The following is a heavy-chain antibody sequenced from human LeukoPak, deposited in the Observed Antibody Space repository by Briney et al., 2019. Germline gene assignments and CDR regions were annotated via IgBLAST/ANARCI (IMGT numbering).Heavy chain of an antibody. D-gene: IGHD3-3*01. V-gene: IGHV3-NL1*01. CDR2: INGGGGRT. Sequence: GGSLRLSCAASGFTFSSYGMHWVRQAPGKGLEWVSVINGGGGRTYYADSVKGRFTISRDNSKNTLYLQMNSLRAQGTAVYYCARELDDFWSGYQTRYWGQRTLVTVSS. J-gene: IGHJ4*02. CDR3: ARELDDFWSGYQTRY. CDR1: GFTFSSYG.